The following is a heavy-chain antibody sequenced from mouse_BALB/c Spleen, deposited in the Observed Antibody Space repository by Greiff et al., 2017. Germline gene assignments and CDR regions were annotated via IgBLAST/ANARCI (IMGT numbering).Heavy chain of an antibody. CDR2: INPNNGGT. CDR3: ARLDSSGPLYYYAMDY. CDR1: GYTFTDYN. D-gene: IGHD3-2*01. J-gene: IGHJ4*01. V-gene: IGHV1-18*01. Sequence: VQLQQSGPELVKPGASVKIPCKASGYTFTDYNMDWVKQSHGKSLEWIGDINPNNGGTIYNQKFKGKATLTVDKSSSTAYMELRSLTSEDTAVYYCARLDSSGPLYYYAMDYWGQGTSVTVSS.